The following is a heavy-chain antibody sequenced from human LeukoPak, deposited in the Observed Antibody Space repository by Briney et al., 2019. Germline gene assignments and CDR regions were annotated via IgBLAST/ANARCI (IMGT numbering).Heavy chain of an antibody. CDR1: GYTFTGYY. V-gene: IGHV1-2*02. CDR3: ARGAVRFGDY. J-gene: IGHJ4*02. Sequence: ASVKVSCKASGYTFTGYYMHWVRQAPGQGLEWMGWINPSSGGTNYAQKFQGRVTMTRDTSTSTAYVELSGLRLDDTAVYYCARGAVRFGDYWGQGTLVTVSA. CDR2: INPSSGGT. D-gene: IGHD3-16*01.